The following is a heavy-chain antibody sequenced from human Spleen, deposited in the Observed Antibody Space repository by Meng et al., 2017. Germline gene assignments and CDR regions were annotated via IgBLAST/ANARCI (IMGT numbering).Heavy chain of an antibody. J-gene: IGHJ3*02. CDR3: ARDQGGISAFDI. CDR2: IYSGGST. V-gene: IGHV3-53*04. D-gene: IGHD3-16*01. Sequence: GGSLRLSCAGSGFTVSTNYMSWVRQAPGKGLEWVSVIYSGGSTYYADSVKGRFTISRHNSKNTLYLQMSSLRAEDTAVYYCARDQGGISAFDIWGQGTMVTVSS. CDR1: GFTVSTNY.